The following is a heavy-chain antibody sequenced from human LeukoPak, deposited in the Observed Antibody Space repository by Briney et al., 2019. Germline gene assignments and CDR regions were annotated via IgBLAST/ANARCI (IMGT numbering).Heavy chain of an antibody. D-gene: IGHD3-3*01. CDR2: MKPNSGDT. J-gene: IGHJ4*02. Sequence: GASVKVSCKASGYTFTSYDINWVRQATGQGLEWMGWMKPNSGDTGYAQKFQGRVTITRDTSISTAYMELSSLRSEDTAVYYCARRYYDFWSGYLREYYFDYWGQGTLVTVSS. CDR1: GYTFTSYD. V-gene: IGHV1-8*03. CDR3: ARRYYDFWSGYLREYYFDY.